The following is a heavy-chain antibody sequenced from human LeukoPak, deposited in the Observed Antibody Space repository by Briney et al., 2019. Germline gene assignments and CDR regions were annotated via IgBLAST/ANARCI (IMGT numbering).Heavy chain of an antibody. CDR1: GGSFSGYY. V-gene: IGHV4-34*01. J-gene: IGHJ4*02. Sequence: SETLSLTCAVYGGSFSGYYWSWIRQPPGKGLEWIGEINHSGSTNYNPSLKSRVTISVDTSKNQFSLKLSSVTAADTAVYYCARLSDYYDSSGYFDYWGQGTLVTVSS. CDR3: ARLSDYYDSSGYFDY. CDR2: INHSGST. D-gene: IGHD3-22*01.